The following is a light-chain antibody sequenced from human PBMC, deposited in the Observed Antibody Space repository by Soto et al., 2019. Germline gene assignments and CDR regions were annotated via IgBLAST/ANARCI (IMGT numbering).Light chain of an antibody. CDR1: QSLVHSDGNTY. CDR3: MQATQFPRT. J-gene: IGKJ1*01. CDR2: KIS. Sequence: DIVMTQTPLSSPVTLGQPASISCRSSQSLVHSDGNTYLSWLQQRPGQPPRLLIYKISNRFSGGPERFSGKGGGTRFNPKIKRVGGGGGGVFYCMQATQFPRTFGQGTKVEIK. V-gene: IGKV2-24*01.